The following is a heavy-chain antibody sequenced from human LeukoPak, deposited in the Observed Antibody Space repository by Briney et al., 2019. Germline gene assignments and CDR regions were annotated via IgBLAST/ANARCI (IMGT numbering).Heavy chain of an antibody. CDR3: ARGRRYGSGSYKGGQFDY. CDR2: ISYDGSNK. V-gene: IGHV3-30-3*01. J-gene: IGHJ4*02. CDR1: GFTFSSYA. D-gene: IGHD3-10*01. Sequence: GGSLRLSCAASGFTFSSYAMHWVRQAPGKGLEWVAVISYDGSNKYYADSVKGRFTISRDNSKNTLYLQMNSLRAEDTAVYYCARGRRYGSGSYKGGQFDYWGQGTLVTVSS.